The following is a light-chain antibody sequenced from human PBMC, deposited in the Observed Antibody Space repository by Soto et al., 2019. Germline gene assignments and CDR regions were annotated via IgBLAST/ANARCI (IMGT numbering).Light chain of an antibody. CDR1: QSVSSY. CDR3: QQRSNWQVT. Sequence: ILITQSPATLCVSPGERGTLSCRAGQSVSSYLAWYQQRPGQPPRILIYDASNRATGIPARFSGSRSGTDFTLTISSLEPEDFEVYYCQQRSNWQVTFGQGTRLEI. CDR2: DAS. J-gene: IGKJ5*01. V-gene: IGKV3-11*01.